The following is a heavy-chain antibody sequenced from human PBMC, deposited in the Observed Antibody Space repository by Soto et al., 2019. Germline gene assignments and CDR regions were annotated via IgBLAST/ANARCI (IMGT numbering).Heavy chain of an antibody. J-gene: IGHJ6*02. CDR2: IYYSGST. Sequence: PSETLSLTCTVSGGSISSGGYYWSWIRQHPGKGLEWIGYIYYSGSTYYNPSLKSRVTISVDTSKNQFSLKLSSVTAADTAVYYCARGHPVQGYYYYGMDVWGQGTTVTVSS. D-gene: IGHD3-10*01. CDR1: GGSISSGGYY. V-gene: IGHV4-31*03. CDR3: ARGHPVQGYYYYGMDV.